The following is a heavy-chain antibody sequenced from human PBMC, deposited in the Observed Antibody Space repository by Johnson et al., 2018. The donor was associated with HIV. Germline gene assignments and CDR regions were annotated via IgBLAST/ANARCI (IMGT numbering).Heavy chain of an antibody. CDR2: IKRKIEGETT. Sequence: VQLVESGGGLVKPGGSLRLSCAASGFTFSNVWMTWVRQAPGKGLEWVGRIKRKIEGETTDYAAPVKGRFTISRDDSKNTLYLQMNSLTTEDTAVYYCTTAIVNGAFDIWGQGTMVTVSS. J-gene: IGHJ3*02. V-gene: IGHV3-15*01. CDR3: TTAIVNGAFDI. CDR1: GFTFSNVW. D-gene: IGHD3-16*02.